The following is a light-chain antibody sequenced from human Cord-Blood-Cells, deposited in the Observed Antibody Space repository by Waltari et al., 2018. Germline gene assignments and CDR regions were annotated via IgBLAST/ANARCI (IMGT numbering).Light chain of an antibody. CDR2: GAS. Sequence: EIVLTQSPGTLSLSPGERATLSCRASQRVSSSYLAWYQQKPGQAPRLLIDGASSRATGIPDRFSGSGSGTDFTLTISRLEPEDFAVYYCQQYGSSYTFGQGTKLEIK. J-gene: IGKJ2*01. V-gene: IGKV3-20*01. CDR1: QRVSSSY. CDR3: QQYGSSYT.